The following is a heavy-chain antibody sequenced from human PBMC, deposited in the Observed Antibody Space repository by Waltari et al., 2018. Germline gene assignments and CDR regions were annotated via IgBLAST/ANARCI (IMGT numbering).Heavy chain of an antibody. D-gene: IGHD4-17*01. CDR3: ARELSPLTVTTRSGMDV. Sequence: QLQLQESGPGLVKPSETLSLTCTVSGGSISSSSYYWGWIRQPPGKGLEWIGSIYYRGSTYYNPSLKSRVTISVDTSKNQFSLKLSSVTAADTAVYYCARELSPLTVTTRSGMDVWGQGTTVTVSS. J-gene: IGHJ6*02. CDR2: IYYRGST. CDR1: GGSISSSSYY. V-gene: IGHV4-39*07.